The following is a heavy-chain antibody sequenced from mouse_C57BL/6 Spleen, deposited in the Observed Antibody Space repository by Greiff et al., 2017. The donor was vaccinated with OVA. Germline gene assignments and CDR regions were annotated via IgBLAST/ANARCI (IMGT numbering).Heavy chain of an antibody. V-gene: IGHV1-72*01. CDR3: AKGYYGYDEGAYAMDY. CDR1: GYTFTSYW. D-gene: IGHD2-2*01. CDR2: IDPNSGGT. Sequence: QVQLQQPGAELVKPGASVKLSCKASGYTFTSYWMHWVKPRPGRGLEWIGRIDPNSGGTKYNEKFKSKATLTVDKPSSTAYMQLSSLTSEDSAVYYCAKGYYGYDEGAYAMDYWGQGTSVTVSS. J-gene: IGHJ4*01.